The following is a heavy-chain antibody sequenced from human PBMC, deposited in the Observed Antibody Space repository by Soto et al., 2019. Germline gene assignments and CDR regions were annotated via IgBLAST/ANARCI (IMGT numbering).Heavy chain of an antibody. CDR2: IYYSGST. Sequence: ASETLSLTYTVSGGSISSGCYYWGWIRQPTGKGLEWIGSIYYSGSTYYTPSLKSRVTISVDTSKNQFSLKLSSVTAADTAVYYCARRAAYRNLFDYSGQRTLVTVSS. CDR3: ARRAAYRNLFDY. J-gene: IGHJ4*02. D-gene: IGHD1-1*01. CDR1: GGSISSGCYY. V-gene: IGHV4-39*01.